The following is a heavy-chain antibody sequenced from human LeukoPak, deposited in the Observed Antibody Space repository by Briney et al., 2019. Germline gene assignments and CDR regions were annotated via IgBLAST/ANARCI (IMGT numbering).Heavy chain of an antibody. Sequence: GESLKISCKGSGYSFTSYWIGWVRQMPGKGLEWMGIVYPGDSDTRYSPSFQGPVTISADKSISTAYLQWSSLKASDTAMYYCARRTDSSSWYFAFDIWGQGTMVTVSS. V-gene: IGHV5-51*01. CDR3: ARRTDSSSWYFAFDI. CDR1: GYSFTSYW. J-gene: IGHJ3*02. CDR2: VYPGDSDT. D-gene: IGHD6-13*01.